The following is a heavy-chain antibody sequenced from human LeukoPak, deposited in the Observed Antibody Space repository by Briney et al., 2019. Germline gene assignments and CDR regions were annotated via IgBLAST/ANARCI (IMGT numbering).Heavy chain of an antibody. V-gene: IGHV4-39*07. CDR1: GVSISSNNYY. CDR3: ETQYCSSTSCSYPFDP. D-gene: IGHD2-2*01. J-gene: IGHJ5*02. Sequence: DPSETLSLTCTVSGVSISSNNYYWGWIRQPPGKGLEWIGSMYYSRSTYYNPSLKSRVTLSVDTSKNQFSLKLSSVTAADTAVYYCETQYCSSTSCSYPFDPWGQGTLVTVSS. CDR2: MYYSRST.